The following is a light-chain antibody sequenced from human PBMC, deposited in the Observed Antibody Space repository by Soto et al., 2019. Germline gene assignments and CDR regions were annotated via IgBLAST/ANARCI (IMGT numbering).Light chain of an antibody. CDR2: KAS. V-gene: IGKV1-5*03. Sequence: DLQMIQSPSTLSASVGDSVNITCRSSQSISTWLAWYQQKPGKAPKLLVYKASSLESGVPSRFSGSGSGTEFTLTISSLQPDDFATYYCQHYDTYPLTFGGGTKVDIK. CDR3: QHYDTYPLT. CDR1: QSISTW. J-gene: IGKJ4*01.